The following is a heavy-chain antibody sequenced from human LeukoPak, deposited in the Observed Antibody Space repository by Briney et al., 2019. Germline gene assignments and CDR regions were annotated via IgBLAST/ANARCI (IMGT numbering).Heavy chain of an antibody. D-gene: IGHD1-26*01. V-gene: IGHV4-59*08. CDR1: GGSISSYY. J-gene: IGHJ4*02. Sequence: PSETLSLTCTVSGGSISSYYWSWIRQPPGKGLEWIGYIYYSGSTNYNPSLKSRVTISVDTSKNQFSLKLSSVTAADTAVYYCARGLSRSGSYGTPGDYWGQGTLVTVSS. CDR2: IYYSGST. CDR3: ARGLSRSGSYGTPGDY.